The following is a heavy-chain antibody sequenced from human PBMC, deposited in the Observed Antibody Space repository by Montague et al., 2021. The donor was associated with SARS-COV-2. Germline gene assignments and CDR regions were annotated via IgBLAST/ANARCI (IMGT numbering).Heavy chain of an antibody. CDR2: ISYDGSIK. CDR3: AKNRDIFWFGEGRDSMDV. Sequence: SLRLSCAASGFTFNNFAMHWVRQAPGKGLEWVAVISYDGSIKYYSDSLXGRFTISRDSSKRTLYLQMNSLSGGDTAVYYCAKNRDIFWFGEGRDSMDVWGQGTTVIVSS. CDR1: GFTFNNFA. D-gene: IGHD3-10*01. V-gene: IGHV3-30*18. J-gene: IGHJ6*02.